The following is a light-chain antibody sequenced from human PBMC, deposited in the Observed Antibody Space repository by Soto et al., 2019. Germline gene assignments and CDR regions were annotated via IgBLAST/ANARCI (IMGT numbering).Light chain of an antibody. Sequence: EIVMTQSPATLSVSPGERVTLSCRASQSVSVDLAWYQQRPGQAPRLLIYGASTRATGIPVRFSGSGSGTEFSLTISSLQSEDFAFYYCQDRSNWPLFTFRRGTKV. CDR3: QDRSNWPLFT. CDR2: GAS. V-gene: IGKV3-15*01. CDR1: QSVSVD. J-gene: IGKJ4*01.